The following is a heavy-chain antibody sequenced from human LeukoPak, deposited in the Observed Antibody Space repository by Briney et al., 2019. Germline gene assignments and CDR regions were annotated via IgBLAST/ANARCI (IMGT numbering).Heavy chain of an antibody. D-gene: IGHD3-10*01. CDR3: ARAGPTMVRGVGYDY. J-gene: IGHJ4*02. Sequence: GGSLRLSCAASGFTFSSYSMNWVRRAPGKGLEWVSSISSSSSYIYYADSVKGRFTISRDNAKNSLYLQMNSLRVEDTAVYYCARAGPTMVRGVGYDYWGQGTLVTVSS. CDR1: GFTFSSYS. CDR2: ISSSSSYI. V-gene: IGHV3-21*01.